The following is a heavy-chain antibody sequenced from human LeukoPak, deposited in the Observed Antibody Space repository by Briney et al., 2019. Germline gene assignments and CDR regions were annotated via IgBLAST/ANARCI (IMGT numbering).Heavy chain of an antibody. Sequence: NPGGSLRLSCAASGFTFSSYSMNWVRQAPGKGLEWVSSISSSSSYIYYADSEKGRFTISRDNAKNSLYLQMNSLRAEDTAVYYCARGLGVDIVVVPAASYYGMDVWGQGTTVTVSS. CDR2: ISSSSSYI. V-gene: IGHV3-21*01. J-gene: IGHJ6*02. D-gene: IGHD2-2*01. CDR1: GFTFSSYS. CDR3: ARGLGVDIVVVPAASYYGMDV.